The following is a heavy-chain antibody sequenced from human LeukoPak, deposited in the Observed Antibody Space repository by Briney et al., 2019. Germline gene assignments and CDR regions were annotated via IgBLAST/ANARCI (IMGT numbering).Heavy chain of an antibody. CDR3: ARTPPKGDIDY. Sequence: GASVKVSCKASGYTFTSYDINWVRQATGRGLEWLGWMSASSGNTGYAQKFQGRVSMTRATSISTAYLELSSLTFEDTAVYYCARTPPKGDIDYWGQGTLVTVSS. CDR2: MSASSGNT. D-gene: IGHD2-21*02. V-gene: IGHV1-8*01. CDR1: GYTFTSYD. J-gene: IGHJ4*02.